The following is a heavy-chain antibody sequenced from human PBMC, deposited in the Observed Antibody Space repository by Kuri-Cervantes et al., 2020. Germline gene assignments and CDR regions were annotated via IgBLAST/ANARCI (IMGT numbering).Heavy chain of an antibody. Sequence: GSLRLSCTVSGGSISSYYWSWIRQPPGKGLEWIGYIYYSGSTKYNPSLKSRVTISVDTYKNQFSLKMSSVTAADTAVYYCARDLDYDSSSSDAFDIWGKGTMVTVSS. CDR2: IYYSGST. CDR1: GGSISSYY. V-gene: IGHV4-59*13. CDR3: ARDLDYDSSSSDAFDI. J-gene: IGHJ3*02. D-gene: IGHD3-22*01.